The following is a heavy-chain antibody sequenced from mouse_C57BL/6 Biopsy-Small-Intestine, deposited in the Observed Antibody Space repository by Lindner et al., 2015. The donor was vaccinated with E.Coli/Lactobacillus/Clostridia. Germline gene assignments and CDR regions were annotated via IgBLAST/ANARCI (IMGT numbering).Heavy chain of an antibody. CDR3: ARDVYLFYSAMDY. CDR1: GFTFSDYG. Sequence: EVQLQESWGGLVKPGGSLKLSCAASGFTFSDYGMHWVRQAPEKGLEWVAYISSGGSTIYYADTVMGRFTISADSAKNTLFLQMTSLRSEDTAMYYCARDVYLFYSAMDYWGQGTSVTVSS. D-gene: IGHD5-1*01. J-gene: IGHJ4*01. CDR2: ISSGGSTI. V-gene: IGHV5-17*01.